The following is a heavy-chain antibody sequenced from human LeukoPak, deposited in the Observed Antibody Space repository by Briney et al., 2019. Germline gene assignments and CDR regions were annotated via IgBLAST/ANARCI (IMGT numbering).Heavy chain of an antibody. V-gene: IGHV3-30*18. CDR3: AKGPLEWSTYPQNWFDP. CDR1: GFTFSSYG. Sequence: PGGSLRLSCAASGFTFSSYGMHWVRQAPGKGLEWVAVISYDGSNKYYADSVKGRFTISRDNSKNTLYLQMNSLRAEDTAVYYCAKGPLEWSTYPQNWFDPWGQGTLVTVSS. J-gene: IGHJ5*02. D-gene: IGHD3-3*01. CDR2: ISYDGSNK.